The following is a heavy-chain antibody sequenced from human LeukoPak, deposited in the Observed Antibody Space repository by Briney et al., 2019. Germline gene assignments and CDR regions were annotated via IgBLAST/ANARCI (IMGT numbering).Heavy chain of an antibody. Sequence: SETLSLTCTVSGGSISSYYWSWIRQPPGKGLEWIGYIYYSGSTNYNPSLKSRVTISVDTSKNQFSLKLSSVTAADTAVYYCARFEWLVRAFDIWGQGTMVTVSS. D-gene: IGHD6-19*01. CDR3: ARFEWLVRAFDI. V-gene: IGHV4-59*01. CDR2: IYYSGST. J-gene: IGHJ3*02. CDR1: GGSISSYY.